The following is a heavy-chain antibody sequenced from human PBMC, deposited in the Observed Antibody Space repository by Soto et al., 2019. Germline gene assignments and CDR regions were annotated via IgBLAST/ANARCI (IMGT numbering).Heavy chain of an antibody. J-gene: IGHJ6*02. D-gene: IGHD2-8*02. V-gene: IGHV3-7*01. Sequence: GGSLRLSCAASGFTFSSYWMSWVRQAPGKGLEWVANIKQDGSEKYYVDSVKGRFTISRDNAKNSLYLQMNSLRAEDTAVYYCARDSGRNYYGMDVWGQGTTVTV. CDR2: IKQDGSEK. CDR3: ARDSGRNYYGMDV. CDR1: GFTFSSYW.